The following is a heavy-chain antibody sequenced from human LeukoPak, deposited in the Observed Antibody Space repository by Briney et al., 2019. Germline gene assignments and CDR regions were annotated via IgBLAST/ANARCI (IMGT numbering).Heavy chain of an antibody. CDR2: IYYSGST. V-gene: IGHV4-59*08. Sequence: PSETLSLTCGVSGGSISSSNWWSWIRQPPGKGLEWIGYIYYSGSTNYNPSLKSRVTISVDTSKNQFSLKLSSVTAADTAVYYCARLGPDAFDIWGQGTMVTVSS. CDR3: ARLGPDAFDI. CDR1: GGSISSSNW. J-gene: IGHJ3*02.